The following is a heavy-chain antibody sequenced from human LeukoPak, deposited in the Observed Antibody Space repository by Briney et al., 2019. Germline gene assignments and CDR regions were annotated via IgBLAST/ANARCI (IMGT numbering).Heavy chain of an antibody. CDR3: ARDHIVATTIVQYNWFDP. CDR2: INHSGST. J-gene: IGHJ5*02. D-gene: IGHD5-12*01. CDR1: GGSFSGYY. Sequence: PSETLFLTCAVYGGSFSGYYWSWIRQPPGKGLEWIGEINHSGSTNYNPSPKSRVTISVDTSKNQFSLKLSSVTAADTAVYYCARDHIVATTIVQYNWFDPWGQGTLVTVSS. V-gene: IGHV4-34*01.